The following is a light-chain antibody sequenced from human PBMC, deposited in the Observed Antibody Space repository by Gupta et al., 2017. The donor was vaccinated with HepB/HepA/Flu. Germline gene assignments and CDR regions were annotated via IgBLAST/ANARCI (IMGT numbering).Light chain of an antibody. J-gene: IGLJ2*01. CDR2: SNN. CDR1: SSNIGSNT. Sequence: QSVLPPPPSASGPPGQRVTIPCSCRSSNIGSNTVNWYQQLPGTAPKLLIYSNNQRPSGVPDRFSGSKSGTSASLAISGLQSEDEADYYCAAGDDSLNCPVFGGGTKLTVL. V-gene: IGLV1-44*01. CDR3: AAGDDSLNCPV.